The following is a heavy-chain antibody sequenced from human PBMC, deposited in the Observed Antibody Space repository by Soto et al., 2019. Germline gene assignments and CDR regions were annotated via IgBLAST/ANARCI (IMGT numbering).Heavy chain of an antibody. CDR3: VKDLTYYGSAPGSDYNPISDAY. Sequence: EVYLVESGGGLAQPGASLRLSCAASGFTFSSYWMTWVRQAPGKGLEWVANINQDGSEKYYVDSVRGRFSISRDNAKNSPFLQMNSLRAEDTAVYYCVKDLTYYGSAPGSDYNPISDAYWGQGTLVTVSS. CDR2: INQDGSEK. V-gene: IGHV3-7*01. D-gene: IGHD3-10*01. CDR1: GFTFSSYW. J-gene: IGHJ4*02.